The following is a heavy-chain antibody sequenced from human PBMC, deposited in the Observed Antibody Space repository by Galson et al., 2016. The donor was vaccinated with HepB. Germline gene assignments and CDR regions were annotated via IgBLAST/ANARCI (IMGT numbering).Heavy chain of an antibody. J-gene: IGHJ4*02. CDR2: IFYGGNT. CDR1: RVSITTDGYA. D-gene: IGHD5-12*01. CDR3: ARCVRGYDRYYFDS. Sequence: TLSPTCAVSRVSITTDGYAWTWIRQAPGKGLEWIGYIFYGGNTSYKPTHKSRVTISLDTSKTHFPLKLTYVTAADTALYYCARCVRGYDRYYFDSWGQGTLVSVSS. V-gene: IGHV4-30-2*01.